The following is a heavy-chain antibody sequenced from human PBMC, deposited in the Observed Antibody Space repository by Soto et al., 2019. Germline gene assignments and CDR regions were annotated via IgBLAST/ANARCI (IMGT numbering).Heavy chain of an antibody. CDR2: INIGNGNT. V-gene: IGHV1-3*04. Sequence: GASVKVACKASGYTFIPYPIHWVRQAPGQRLEWLGWINIGNGNTEYSQNFQGRVTITKDTSATTVYMELSSLRSEDTAVYYCAREPLCRGQCYPNYFDPWGQGTLVTVSS. J-gene: IGHJ5*02. D-gene: IGHD2-15*01. CDR3: AREPLCRGQCYPNYFDP. CDR1: GYTFIPYP.